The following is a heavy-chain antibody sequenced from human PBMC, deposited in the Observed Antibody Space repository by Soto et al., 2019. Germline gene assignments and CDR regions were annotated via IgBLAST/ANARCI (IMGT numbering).Heavy chain of an antibody. CDR2: INTGNGDT. CDR3: ARGITRFDY. Sequence: QVQLVQSGPEVKQPGASVRISCQASGYSFPHFEMHWVRHDPGQRLEWMGWINTGNGDTKYSQKFQGRVTFTRDTSASTAYLGLDGLTSDDTSFYFCARGITRFDYWGQGTLVTVSS. J-gene: IGHJ4*02. D-gene: IGHD1-20*01. CDR1: GYSFPHFE. V-gene: IGHV1-3*04.